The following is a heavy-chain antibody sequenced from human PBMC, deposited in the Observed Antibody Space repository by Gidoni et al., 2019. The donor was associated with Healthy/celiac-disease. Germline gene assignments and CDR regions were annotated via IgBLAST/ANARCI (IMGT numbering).Heavy chain of an antibody. D-gene: IGHD6-13*01. CDR2: IYYSGST. Sequence: QVQLQESGPGLVKPSQPLSLTCTVSGGSISSGDYYWRWIRQPPGKGLEWIGYIYYSGSTYYNPSLKSRVTISVDTSKNQFSLKLSSVTAADTAVYYCASLVVPAASIAAAGTVDYWGQGTLVTVSS. CDR3: ASLVVPAASIAAAGTVDY. J-gene: IGHJ4*02. V-gene: IGHV4-30-4*01. CDR1: GGSISSGDYY.